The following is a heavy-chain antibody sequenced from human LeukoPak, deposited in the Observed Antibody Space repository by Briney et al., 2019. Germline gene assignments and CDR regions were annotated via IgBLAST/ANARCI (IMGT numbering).Heavy chain of an antibody. J-gene: IGHJ6*02. CDR1: AGSISSGRYY. CDR2: VYSTGSP. Sequence: SQTLSLTCTGSAGSISSGRYYWSWIRQPPGKGLEWIGRVYSTGSPNYLPSLKSRITISLDTSKNQFALELTSVTAADTAVYYCARQGGFCDASSCYSGDYYYNHGLDVWGQGATVTVSS. V-gene: IGHV4-61*02. CDR3: ARQGGFCDASSCYSGDYYYNHGLDV. D-gene: IGHD2-2*02.